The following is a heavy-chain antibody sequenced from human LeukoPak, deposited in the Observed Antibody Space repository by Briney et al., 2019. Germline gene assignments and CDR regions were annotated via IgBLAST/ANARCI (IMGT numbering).Heavy chain of an antibody. CDR3: AKDPSFFHYYYYMDV. J-gene: IGHJ6*03. D-gene: IGHD3-10*01. V-gene: IGHV3-23*01. Sequence: GGSLRLSCAASGFTFSSYAMSWVRQAPGKGLEWVSVISGSGGSTYYADSVKGRFTISRDNSKNTLYLQMNSLRAEDTAVYYCAKDPSFFHYYYYMDVWGKGTMVTVSS. CDR1: GFTFSSYA. CDR2: ISGSGGST.